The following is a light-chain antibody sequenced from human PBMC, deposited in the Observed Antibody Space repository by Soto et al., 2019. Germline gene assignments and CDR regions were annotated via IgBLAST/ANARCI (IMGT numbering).Light chain of an antibody. J-gene: IGLJ1*01. Sequence: LTQPASVSGSPGQSITISCTGTSSDVGGYNYVSWYQQHPGKAPKLMTHDVSNRPSGVSNRFSGSKSGNTASLTISGLQTEDEADYYCSSYTSSSTYVFGTGTKVTVL. V-gene: IGLV2-14*01. CDR3: SSYTSSSTYV. CDR1: SSDVGGYNY. CDR2: DVS.